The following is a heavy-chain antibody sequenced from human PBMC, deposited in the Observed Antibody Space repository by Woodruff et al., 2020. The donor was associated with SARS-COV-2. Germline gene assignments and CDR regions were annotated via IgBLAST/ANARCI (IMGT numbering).Heavy chain of an antibody. D-gene: IGHD3-10*01. V-gene: IGHV1-69*01. Sequence: PIFGTANYAQKFQGRVTITADESTSTAYMELSSLRSEDTAVYYCARDGGFGDYYMDVWGKGTTVTVSS. J-gene: IGHJ6*03. CDR2: PIFGTA. CDR3: ARDGGFGDYYMDV.